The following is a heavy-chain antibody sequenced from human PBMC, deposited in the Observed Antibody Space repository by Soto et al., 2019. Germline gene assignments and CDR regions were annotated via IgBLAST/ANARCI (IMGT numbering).Heavy chain of an antibody. D-gene: IGHD1-26*01. V-gene: IGHV1-3*01. Sequence: QVQLVQSGAEVKKPGASVKVSCKASGYTFTSYAMHWVRQAPGQRLEWMGWINAGNGNTKYSQKFQGRVTITRDTSASTAYMELSSLRSEDTSVYYCARGVGSGLSDYWGQGTLVTVSS. J-gene: IGHJ4*02. CDR3: ARGVGSGLSDY. CDR1: GYTFTSYA. CDR2: INAGNGNT.